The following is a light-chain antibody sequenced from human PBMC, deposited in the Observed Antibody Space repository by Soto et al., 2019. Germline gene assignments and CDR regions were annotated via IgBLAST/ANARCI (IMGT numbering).Light chain of an antibody. V-gene: IGKV3-11*01. Sequence: EILLTQSPATLCLSPGERATLSCRASQSVSRNLAWYQQKPGQAPRLLIYDASNRATGIPARFSGSGSVTDLTLTISSLEPEDFAVYYCQQRSNWATFGPGTKVDIK. CDR2: DAS. J-gene: IGKJ3*01. CDR3: QQRSNWAT. CDR1: QSVSRN.